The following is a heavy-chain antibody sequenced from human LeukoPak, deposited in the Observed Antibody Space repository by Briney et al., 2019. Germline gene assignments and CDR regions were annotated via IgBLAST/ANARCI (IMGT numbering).Heavy chain of an antibody. V-gene: IGHV4-4*02. CDR2: IYHSGST. CDR3: ARDRIAVAGTGGNWFDP. D-gene: IGHD6-19*01. J-gene: IGHJ5*02. CDR1: GGSISSSNW. Sequence: TSETLSLTCAVSGGSISSSNWWSWVRQPPGKGLEWIGEIYHSGSTNYNPSLKSRVTISVDKSKNQFSLKLSSVTAADTAVYYCARDRIAVAGTGGNWFDPWGQGTLVTVSS.